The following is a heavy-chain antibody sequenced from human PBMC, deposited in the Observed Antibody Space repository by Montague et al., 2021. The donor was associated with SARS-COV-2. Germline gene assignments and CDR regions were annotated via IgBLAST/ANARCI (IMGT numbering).Heavy chain of an antibody. D-gene: IGHD3-22*01. J-gene: IGHJ4*02. CDR2: FYTSGST. CDR3: ASDWDYSDSSGWGIHYFDX. V-gene: IGHV4-61*02. CDR1: GGSIRSGSYY. Sequence: ILSLTCTVSGGSIRSGSYYWSWIRPPAGKGLEWIGRFYTSGSTNYNLSLKSRVSISEDISKNQVSLRLTSVTAADTAVYYCASDWDYSDSSGWGIHYFDXWGQGTLVIVSS.